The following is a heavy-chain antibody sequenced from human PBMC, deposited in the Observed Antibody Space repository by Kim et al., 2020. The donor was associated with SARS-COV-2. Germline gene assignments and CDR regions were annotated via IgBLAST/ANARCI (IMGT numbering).Heavy chain of an antibody. J-gene: IGHJ4*02. CDR3: ASLWFGELSRDY. Sequence: YYADSVKGRFTISRDNAKNSLYLQMNSLRAEDTAVYYCASLWFGELSRDYWGQGTLVTVSS. V-gene: IGHV3-21*01. D-gene: IGHD3-10*01.